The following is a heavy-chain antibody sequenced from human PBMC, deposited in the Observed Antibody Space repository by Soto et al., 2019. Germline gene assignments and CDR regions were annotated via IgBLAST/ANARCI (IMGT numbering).Heavy chain of an antibody. CDR1: GFTFSGYC. V-gene: IGHV3-74*01. D-gene: IGHD1-1*01. Sequence: GGSLRLSCAVSGFTFSGYCMHWVRQVPGKGLTWVSRISDDGSTATYADSVKGRFVISRDNAKNSLYLEMNTLRVDDSGLYYCARGPRVSSTGTGAHWGRGTLVTVSS. J-gene: IGHJ4*02. CDR2: ISDDGSTA. CDR3: ARGPRVSSTGTGAH.